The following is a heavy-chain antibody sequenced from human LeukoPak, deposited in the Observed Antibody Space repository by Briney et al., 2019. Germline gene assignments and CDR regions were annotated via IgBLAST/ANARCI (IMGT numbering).Heavy chain of an antibody. V-gene: IGHV3-48*04. CDR3: ARGLDTAMVTGY. D-gene: IGHD5-18*01. CDR1: GITLSNYG. CDR2: ISSSGSTI. Sequence: GGSLRLSCAVSGITLSNYGMSWVRQAPGKGLEWVSYISSSGSTIYYADAVKGRFTISRDNAKNSLYLQMNSLRAEDTAVYYCARGLDTAMVTGYWGQGTLVTVSA. J-gene: IGHJ4*02.